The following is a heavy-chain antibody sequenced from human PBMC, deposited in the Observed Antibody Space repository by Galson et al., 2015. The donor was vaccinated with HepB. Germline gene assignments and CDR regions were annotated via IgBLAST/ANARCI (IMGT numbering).Heavy chain of an antibody. V-gene: IGHV4-34*01. CDR3: AGLLWFGSSVDV. J-gene: IGHJ6*02. CDR1: GGSFSGYY. Sequence: ETLSLTCAVYGGSFSGYYWSWIRQPPGKGLEWIGEINHSGSTNYNPSLKSRVTISVDTSKNQFSLKLSSVTAADTAVYYCAGLLWFGSSVDVWGQGTTVTVSS. CDR2: INHSGST. D-gene: IGHD3-10*01.